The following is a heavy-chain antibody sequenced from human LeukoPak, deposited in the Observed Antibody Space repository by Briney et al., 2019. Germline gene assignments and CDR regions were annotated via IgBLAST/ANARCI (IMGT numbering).Heavy chain of an antibody. CDR3: ARDGTVTGDPPYYYYGMDV. J-gene: IGHJ6*02. Sequence: DSVKGRFTISRDNSKNTLYLQMNRLRAEDTAVYYCARDGTVTGDPPYYYYGMDVWGQGTTVTVSS. V-gene: IGHV3-53*01. D-gene: IGHD4-17*01.